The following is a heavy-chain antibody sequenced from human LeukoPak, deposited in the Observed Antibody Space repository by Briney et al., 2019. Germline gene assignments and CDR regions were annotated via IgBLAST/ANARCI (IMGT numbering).Heavy chain of an antibody. V-gene: IGHV1-69*04. D-gene: IGHD4-17*01. Sequence: SVKVSCKASGGTFSSYAISWVRQAPGQGLEWMGRIIPILGIANYAQKFQGRVTITADKSTSTAYMELSSLRSEDTAVYYCARGGLTFAYGYWFDPWGQGTLVTVSS. CDR3: ARGGLTFAYGYWFDP. CDR1: GGTFSSYA. CDR2: IIPILGIA. J-gene: IGHJ5*02.